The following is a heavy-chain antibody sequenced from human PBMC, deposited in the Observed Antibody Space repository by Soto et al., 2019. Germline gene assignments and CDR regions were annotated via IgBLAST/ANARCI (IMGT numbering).Heavy chain of an antibody. CDR2: IWYDGSNK. Sequence: GGSLRLSCTFTFNSYSLNWVRQAPGKGLEWVAVIWYDGSNKYYADSVKGRFTISRDNSKNTLYLQMNSLRAEDTAVYYCARDGRELLFDYWGQGTLVTVSS. CDR1: TFNSYS. CDR3: ARDGRELLFDY. D-gene: IGHD1-26*01. J-gene: IGHJ4*02. V-gene: IGHV3-33*01.